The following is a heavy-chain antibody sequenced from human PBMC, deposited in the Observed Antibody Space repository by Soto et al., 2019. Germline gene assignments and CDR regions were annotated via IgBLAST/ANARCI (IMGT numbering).Heavy chain of an antibody. J-gene: IGHJ4*02. CDR1: GYTFTGYY. CDR3: ARDPGDYGEDY. Sequence: GASVKVSCEASGYTFTGYYMHWVRQAPGQGLEWMGWINPNSGGTNYAQKFQGWVTMTRNTSISTAYMELSRLRSDDTAVYYCARDPGDYGEDYWGQGTLVTVSS. CDR2: INPNSGGT. D-gene: IGHD4-17*01. V-gene: IGHV1-2*04.